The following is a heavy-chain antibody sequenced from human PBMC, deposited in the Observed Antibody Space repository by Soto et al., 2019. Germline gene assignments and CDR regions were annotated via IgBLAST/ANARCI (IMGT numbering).Heavy chain of an antibody. D-gene: IGHD6-19*01. Sequence: EVQLVESGGGLVQPGGSLRLSCAASGFSFSTYNMNWVRQAPGKGLEWVSYISSSSSPIYYADSVKGRFTISRDNAKNSLYLQMNSLRDEDTAVYYCASDGATVAGTEGYFDYWGQGTLVTVSS. J-gene: IGHJ4*02. CDR2: ISSSSSPI. CDR1: GFSFSTYN. CDR3: ASDGATVAGTEGYFDY. V-gene: IGHV3-48*02.